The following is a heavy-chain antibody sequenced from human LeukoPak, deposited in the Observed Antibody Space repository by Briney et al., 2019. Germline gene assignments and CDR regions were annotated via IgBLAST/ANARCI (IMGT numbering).Heavy chain of an antibody. CDR1: GGSISSSSYC. CDR2: IYYSGST. CDR3: ASYPLTYNWFDP. V-gene: IGHV4-39*01. D-gene: IGHD3-16*01. Sequence: SETLSLTCTVSGGSISSSSYCWGWIRQPPGKGLEWIGSIYYSGSTYYNPSLKSRVTISVDTSKNQFSLKLSSVTAADTAVYYCASYPLTYNWFDPWGQGTLVTVSS. J-gene: IGHJ5*02.